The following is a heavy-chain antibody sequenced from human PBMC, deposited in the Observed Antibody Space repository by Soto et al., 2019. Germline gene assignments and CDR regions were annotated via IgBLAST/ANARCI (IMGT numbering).Heavy chain of an antibody. V-gene: IGHV2-5*02. CDR2: IYWDDDK. Sequence: QITLKESGPTLVKPTQTLTLTRTFSGFSLSTSGVGVGWIRQPPGKALEWLALIYWDDDKRYSPSLKSRLTITKDTSKNQVVLTMTNMDPVDTATYYCAHSEALLWFGELLYVPPWFDPWGQGTLVTVSS. CDR1: GFSLSTSGVG. CDR3: AHSEALLWFGELLYVPPWFDP. D-gene: IGHD3-10*01. J-gene: IGHJ5*02.